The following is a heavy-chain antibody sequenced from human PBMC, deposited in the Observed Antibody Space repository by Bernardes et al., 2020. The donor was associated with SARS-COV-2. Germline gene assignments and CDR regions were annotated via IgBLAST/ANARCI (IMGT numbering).Heavy chain of an antibody. CDR1: EHTVSNFF. J-gene: IGHJ4*02. Sequence: ALVKVSCKASEHTVSNFFMHWVRQAPGQGLEWMGLICPTDADTRYAEKFQGRVTMTRDTSTSTVYMELSALRSEDTAVYYCVRAGDQYFDSWGQGTPVTVSS. CDR2: ICPTDADT. V-gene: IGHV1-46*01. D-gene: IGHD7-27*01. CDR3: VRAGDQYFDS.